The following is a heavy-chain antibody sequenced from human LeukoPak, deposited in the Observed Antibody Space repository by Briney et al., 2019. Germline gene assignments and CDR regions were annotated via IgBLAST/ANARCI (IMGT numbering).Heavy chain of an antibody. J-gene: IGHJ6*02. CDR1: GFTFSSYA. V-gene: IGHV3-30*02. Sequence: PGGSLRLSCAASGFTFSSYAMHWVRQPPGKGLEWVAFIRYDGSNKYYADSVKGRFTISRDNSKNTLYVQMNSLRAEDTAVYYCARDSGYSYGDYYYGMDVWGQGTTVTVSS. CDR3: ARDSGYSYGDYYYGMDV. D-gene: IGHD5-18*01. CDR2: IRYDGSNK.